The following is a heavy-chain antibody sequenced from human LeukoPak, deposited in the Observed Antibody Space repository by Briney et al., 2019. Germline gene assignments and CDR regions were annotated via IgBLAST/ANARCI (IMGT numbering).Heavy chain of an antibody. Sequence: GGSLRLSCAASGFTFDDYGMSWVRQAPGKGLGWGSGVNWSGGSTGYADSVKGRFTISRDNAKNSLYLQMNSLRADDTALYYCARGTQQWLAPFDYWGQGTLVTVSS. CDR2: VNWSGGST. J-gene: IGHJ4*02. V-gene: IGHV3-20*04. D-gene: IGHD6-19*01. CDR3: ARGTQQWLAPFDY. CDR1: GFTFDDYG.